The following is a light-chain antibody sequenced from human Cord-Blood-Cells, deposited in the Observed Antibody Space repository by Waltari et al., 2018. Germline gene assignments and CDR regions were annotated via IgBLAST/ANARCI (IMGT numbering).Light chain of an antibody. Sequence: DIQMTQYSSSLSASVGDSVIITCRASQSISSYLNWYQQKPGKAPKLLIYAASSLQSGVPSRFSGSGSGTDFTLTISSLQPEDFATYYCQQSYSTPYTFGQGTKLEIK. CDR1: QSISSY. CDR2: AAS. CDR3: QQSYSTPYT. V-gene: IGKV1-39*01. J-gene: IGKJ2*01.